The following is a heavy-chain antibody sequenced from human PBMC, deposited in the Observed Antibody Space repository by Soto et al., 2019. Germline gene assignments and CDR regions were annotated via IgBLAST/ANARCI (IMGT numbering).Heavy chain of an antibody. J-gene: IGHJ3*02. D-gene: IGHD1-1*01. Sequence: EVQLVESGGGLVQPGRSLRLSCAASGFTFDDYAMHWVRQAPGKGLEWVSGISWNSGSIGYADSVKGRFTISRDNAKNSLYLQMNSLRAEDTALYYCAKENGTASLDAFDIWGQGTMVTVSS. CDR1: GFTFDDYA. CDR2: ISWNSGSI. V-gene: IGHV3-9*01. CDR3: AKENGTASLDAFDI.